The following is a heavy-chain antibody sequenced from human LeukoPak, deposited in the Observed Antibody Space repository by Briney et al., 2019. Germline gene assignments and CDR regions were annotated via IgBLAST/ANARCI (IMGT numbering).Heavy chain of an antibody. CDR1: GFTFSSYE. CDR3: ARDGGDCSGDSCYVDY. J-gene: IGHJ4*02. D-gene: IGHD2-15*01. V-gene: IGHV3-48*03. CDR2: ISSSGSSI. Sequence: GGSLRLSCAASGFTFSSYEMNWVLQAPGKGLEWISYISSSGSSISYADSVKGRFTISRDNAKNSLNLQMNSLRAEDTAVYYCARDGGDCSGDSCYVDYWGQGTLVTVSS.